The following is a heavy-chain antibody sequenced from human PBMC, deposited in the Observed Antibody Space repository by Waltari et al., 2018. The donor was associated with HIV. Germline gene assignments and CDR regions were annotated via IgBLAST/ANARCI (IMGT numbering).Heavy chain of an antibody. CDR2: ISWHSVTI. CDR1: GFQFADYA. CDR3: AKVGMTAVTSYAIDI. J-gene: IGHJ3*02. V-gene: IGHV3-9*01. Sequence: EVLLVESGGGLVKPGGSMRLSCAASGFQFADYAMNWVREDRGWGVEWFYCISWHSVTIGYADSVKGRFTISRDNAKNSLSLQMNSLRPGDTALYYCAKVGMTAVTSYAIDIWGQGTMVTVSS. D-gene: IGHD4-17*01.